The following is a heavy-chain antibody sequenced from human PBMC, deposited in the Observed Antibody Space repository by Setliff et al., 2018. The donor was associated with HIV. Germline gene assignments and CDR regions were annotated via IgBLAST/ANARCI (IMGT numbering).Heavy chain of an antibody. V-gene: IGHV1-2*06. D-gene: IGHD1-26*01. Sequence: ASVKVSCKASGYTFTDFYIHWVRQAPGQGLQWMGRINPNSGATNCTQNLQGRVNMTRDTSISTVYMELSGLTFGDTAVYYCARSNYHQVDQKRVNWLDPWGQGTLVTVSS. J-gene: IGHJ5*02. CDR3: ARSNYHQVDQKRVNWLDP. CDR2: INPNSGAT. CDR1: GYTFTDFY.